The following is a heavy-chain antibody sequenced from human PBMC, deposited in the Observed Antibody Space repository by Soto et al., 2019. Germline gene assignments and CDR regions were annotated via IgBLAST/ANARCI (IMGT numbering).Heavy chain of an antibody. CDR1: GFTFSLYS. Sequence: EAQLVESGGGLVQPGGSLRLSCAASGFTFSLYSMSWVRQAPGKGVEWVSYISRSSTGIHYADSVKGRFTISRDDVTNSMHLQMNSLRDGDTAVYYCARAVTWGLDVWGQGTTVSISS. J-gene: IGHJ6*01. V-gene: IGHV3-48*02. CDR2: ISRSSTGI. D-gene: IGHD3-10*01. CDR3: ARAVTWGLDV.